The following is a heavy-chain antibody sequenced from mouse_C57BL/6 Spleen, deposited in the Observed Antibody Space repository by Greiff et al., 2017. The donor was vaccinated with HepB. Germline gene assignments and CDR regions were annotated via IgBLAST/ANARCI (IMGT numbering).Heavy chain of an antibody. CDR1: GYTFTSYW. V-gene: IGHV1-50*01. Sequence: VQLQQPGAELVKPGASVKLSCKASGYTFTSYWMQWVKQRPGQGLEWIGEIDPSDSYTNYNQKFKGKATLTVDTSSSTAYMQLSSLTSEDSAVYYCARDGGRNYYFDYWGQGTTLTVSS. CDR3: ARDGGRNYYFDY. J-gene: IGHJ2*01. CDR2: IDPSDSYT.